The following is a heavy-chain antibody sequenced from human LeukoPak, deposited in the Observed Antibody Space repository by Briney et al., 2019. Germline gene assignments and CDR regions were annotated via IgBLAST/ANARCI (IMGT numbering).Heavy chain of an antibody. J-gene: IGHJ4*02. CDR2: IYYSGST. D-gene: IGHD3-3*01. CDR3: ASFAIFGVVIIKTPGY. CDR1: GGSISSSSYY. V-gene: IGHV4-39*01. Sequence: PSETLSLTCTVSGGSISSSSYYWGWIRQPPGKGLEWIGSIYYSGSTYYNPSLKSRVTISVDTSKSQFSLKLSSVTAADTAVYYCASFAIFGVVIIKTPGYWGQGTLVTVSS.